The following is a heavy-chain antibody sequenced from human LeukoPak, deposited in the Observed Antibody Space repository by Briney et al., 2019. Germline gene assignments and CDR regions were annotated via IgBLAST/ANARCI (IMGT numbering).Heavy chain of an antibody. CDR3: AVVGGGAQPYYCYGIDV. D-gene: IGHD3-16*01. CDR1: GFTFSSYA. V-gene: IGHV3-23*01. CDR2: ISGSGGST. Sequence: PGGSLRLSCAASGFTFSSYAMSWVRQAPGKGLEWVSSISGSGGSTYYADSVKGRFTISRDNSKNTLYLQMNSLRAEDTAVYYCAVVGGGAQPYYCYGIDVWGQGTTVTVSS. J-gene: IGHJ6*02.